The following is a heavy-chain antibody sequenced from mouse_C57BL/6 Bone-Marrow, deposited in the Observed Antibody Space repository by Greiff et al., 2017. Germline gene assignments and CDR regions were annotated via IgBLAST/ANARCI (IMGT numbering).Heavy chain of an antibody. D-gene: IGHD1-1*01. CDR3: AIPSYYGSSYEFAY. CDR2: IDPSDSYT. CDR1: GYTFTSYW. Sequence: QVQLQQPGAELVMPGASVKLSCKASGYTFTSYWMHWVKQRPGQGLEWIGEIDPSDSYTNYNQKFKGKSTLTVDKSSSTAYMQLSSLTSEDSAVYYCAIPSYYGSSYEFAYWGQGTLVTVSA. J-gene: IGHJ3*01. V-gene: IGHV1-69*01.